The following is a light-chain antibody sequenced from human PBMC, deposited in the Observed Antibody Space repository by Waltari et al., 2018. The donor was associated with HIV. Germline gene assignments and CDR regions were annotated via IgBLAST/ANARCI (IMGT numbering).Light chain of an antibody. CDR3: QSYDSSLSGSDVV. Sequence: QSVVTQPPSVSGAPGQRVTISCTGSSSNIGAGYDVHWYHQLPGTAPKLLISGNSNRPSGVPDRFSGSKSGTSASLAITGLQAEDEADYYCQSYDSSLSGSDVVFGGGTELTVL. CDR1: SSNIGAGYD. V-gene: IGLV1-40*01. CDR2: GNS. J-gene: IGLJ2*01.